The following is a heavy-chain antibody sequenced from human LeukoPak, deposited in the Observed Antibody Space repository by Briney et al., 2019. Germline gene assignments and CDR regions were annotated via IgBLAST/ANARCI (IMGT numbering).Heavy chain of an antibody. CDR1: GFTFSSYE. CDR2: ISSSGSTI. J-gene: IGHJ2*01. D-gene: IGHD2-15*01. CDR3: ARGVCSGGSCLLSNWYFAL. V-gene: IGHV3-48*03. Sequence: GGSLRLSCAASGFTFSSYEMNWVRQAPGKGLEWVSYISSSGSTIYYADSVKGRFTISRDNAKNSLYLQMNSLRAEDTAVYYCARGVCSGGSCLLSNWYFALWGRGTLVTVSS.